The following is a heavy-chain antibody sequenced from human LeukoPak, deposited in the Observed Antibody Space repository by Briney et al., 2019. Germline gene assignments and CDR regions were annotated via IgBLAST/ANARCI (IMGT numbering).Heavy chain of an antibody. V-gene: IGHV3-23*01. CDR3: ASSWYSDAFDI. D-gene: IGHD6-13*01. J-gene: IGHJ3*02. CDR1: GFTFSSFW. Sequence: PGGSLRLSCAASGFTFSSFWMHWVRQAPGKGLEWVSAVSGRGSSTFYADSVKGRFTISRDNSKNTLYLQMNSLRAEDTAVYYCASSWYSDAFDIWGQGTMVTVSS. CDR2: VSGRGSST.